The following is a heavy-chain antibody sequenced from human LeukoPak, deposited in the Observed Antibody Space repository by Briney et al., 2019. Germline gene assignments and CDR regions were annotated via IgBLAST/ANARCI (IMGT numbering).Heavy chain of an antibody. J-gene: IGHJ4*02. Sequence: ASVKVSCKASGYTFTSYYMHWVRQAPGQGLEWMGIINPSGGSTSYAQKFQGRVTMTRDTSTSTVYMELSSLRSDDTAVYYCAREIKRITIFGVVISGGDYWGQGTLVTVSS. CDR2: INPSGGST. V-gene: IGHV1-46*01. D-gene: IGHD3-3*01. CDR1: GYTFTSYY. CDR3: AREIKRITIFGVVISGGDY.